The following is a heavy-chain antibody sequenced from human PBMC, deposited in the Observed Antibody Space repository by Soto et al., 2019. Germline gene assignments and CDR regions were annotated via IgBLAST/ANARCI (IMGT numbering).Heavy chain of an antibody. CDR3: AKDLWSGYYAANYYYYGMDV. D-gene: IGHD3-3*01. CDR2: ISYDGSNK. J-gene: IGHJ6*02. Sequence: QVQLVESGGGVVQPGRSLRLSCAASGFTFSSYDMHWVRQAPGKGLEWVAVISYDGSNKYYADSVKGRFTISRDNSKNTLYLQMNSLRAEDTAVYYCAKDLWSGYYAANYYYYGMDVWGQGTTVTVSS. V-gene: IGHV3-30*18. CDR1: GFTFSSYD.